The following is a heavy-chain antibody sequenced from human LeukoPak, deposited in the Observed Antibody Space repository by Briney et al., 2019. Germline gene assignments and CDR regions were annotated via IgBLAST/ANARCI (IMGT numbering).Heavy chain of an antibody. D-gene: IGHD3-3*01. CDR3: AKDSYGFFVGHFDP. Sequence: GGSLRLSCTASGFTFSSYAMSWVPQAPGKGLEWASAISGSGGSAYYADSVKGRFTISRDNSKNTLYLQMNSLRAEDTAVYYCAKDSYGFFVGHFDPWGQGTLVTVSS. V-gene: IGHV3-23*01. J-gene: IGHJ5*02. CDR2: ISGSGGSA. CDR1: GFTFSSYA.